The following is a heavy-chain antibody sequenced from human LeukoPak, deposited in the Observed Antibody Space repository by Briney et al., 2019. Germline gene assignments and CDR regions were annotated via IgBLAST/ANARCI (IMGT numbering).Heavy chain of an antibody. CDR3: AREYYDILTGYSGGGFDY. Sequence: GGSLRLSCAASGFTFSSYAMHWVRQAPGKGLEWVAVISYDGSNKYYADSVKGRFTISRDNSKNTLYLQMNSLRAEDTAVYYCAREYYDILTGYSGGGFDYWGQGTLVTVSS. CDR2: ISYDGSNK. V-gene: IGHV3-30-3*01. J-gene: IGHJ4*02. D-gene: IGHD3-9*01. CDR1: GFTFSSYA.